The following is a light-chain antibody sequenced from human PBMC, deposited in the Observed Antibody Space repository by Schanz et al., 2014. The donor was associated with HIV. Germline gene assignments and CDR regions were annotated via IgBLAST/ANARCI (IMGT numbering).Light chain of an antibody. J-gene: IGKJ3*01. CDR2: GAS. V-gene: IGKV3D-15*01. CDR1: QSVSSN. Sequence: EIVLTQSPGTLSLSPGERATLSCRASQSVSSNYLAWYQQKPGQAPRLLIYGASSRATGIPARFSGSGSGTEFTLTISSLQSEDFATYYCLQLNNFPFTFGPGTKVDLK. CDR3: LQLNNFPFT.